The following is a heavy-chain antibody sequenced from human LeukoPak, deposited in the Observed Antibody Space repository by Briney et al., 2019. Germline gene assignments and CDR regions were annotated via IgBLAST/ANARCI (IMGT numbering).Heavy chain of an antibody. D-gene: IGHD2-2*01. Sequence: PGGSLRLSCAASGFTFSTYGMHWVRQAPGKGLEWVAFIDYGGSYKYYADSAKGRFTISRDNSRNTLYLQMNSLRVEDTAVYYCPRTILPALDYWGQGTLVTVSS. CDR1: GFTFSTYG. J-gene: IGHJ4*02. CDR2: IDYGGSYK. V-gene: IGHV3-30*19. CDR3: PRTILPALDY.